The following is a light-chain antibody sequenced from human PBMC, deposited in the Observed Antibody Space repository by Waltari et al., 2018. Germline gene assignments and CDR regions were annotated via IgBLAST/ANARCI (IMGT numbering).Light chain of an antibody. CDR1: QGITNY. J-gene: IGKJ5*01. CDR2: AAS. V-gene: IGKV1-16*01. CDR3: RQYKNDPPT. Sequence: DIQMTQPPPPLSASVADRVTITCRASQGITNYLAWFQQKPGQAPQSLIYAASNLQRGAPSWSIGRGSVTDVTLSNCSLQPEDNATYCCRQYKNDPPTFGQGTRLEIK.